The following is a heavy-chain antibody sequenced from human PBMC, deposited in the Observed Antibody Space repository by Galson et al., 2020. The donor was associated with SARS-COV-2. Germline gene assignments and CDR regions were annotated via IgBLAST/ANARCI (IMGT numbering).Heavy chain of an antibody. CDR2: ISFDGSNK. CDR1: GFTFSTYA. Sequence: GESLKISCAASGFTFSTYAMHWVRQAPGKGLEWVAVISFDGSNKFSADSVRGRVTISRDNSKNTVYLHINSLRADDTAVYYCARESPYSGSYYFDSWGQGTLVTVSS. CDR3: ARESPYSGSYYFDS. D-gene: IGHD1-26*01. V-gene: IGHV3-30-3*01. J-gene: IGHJ4*02.